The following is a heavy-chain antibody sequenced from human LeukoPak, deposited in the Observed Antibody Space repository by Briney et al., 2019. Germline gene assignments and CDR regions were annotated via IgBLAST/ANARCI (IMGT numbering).Heavy chain of an antibody. V-gene: IGHV1-8*01. CDR3: ARASSSWYGKSFDY. J-gene: IGHJ4*02. CDR1: GYTFTGYD. D-gene: IGHD6-13*01. Sequence: ASVKVSCKASGYTFTGYDINWVRQATGQGLEWMGWMNPNSGSTSYAQKFQGRVTMTRDTSTSTVYMELSSLRSEDTAVYYCARASSSWYGKSFDYWGQGTLVTVSS. CDR2: MNPNSGST.